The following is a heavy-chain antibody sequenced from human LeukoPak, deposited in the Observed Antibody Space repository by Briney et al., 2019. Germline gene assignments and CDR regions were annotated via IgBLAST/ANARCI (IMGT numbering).Heavy chain of an antibody. CDR2: IDPSDSYT. CDR3: ARLLGGYTHFDY. Sequence: GESLRISCKGSGYSFTNYWITWVRQMPGKGLECVGKIDPSDSYTNYSPSFQGHVTISADKSINTAYLQWSSLEASDTAIYFCARLLGGYTHFDYWGQGTLVTVSS. J-gene: IGHJ4*02. D-gene: IGHD3-22*01. V-gene: IGHV5-10-1*01. CDR1: GYSFTNYW.